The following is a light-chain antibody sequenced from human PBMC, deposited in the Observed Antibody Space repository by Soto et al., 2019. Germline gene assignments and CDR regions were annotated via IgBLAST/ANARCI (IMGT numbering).Light chain of an antibody. CDR1: QSVSSY. Sequence: EILLTQSPATLSLSPGERATLSCRASQSVSSYLAWYQQKPGQAPRLLIYDASNRATGIPARFSGSGSGTDLTLTISSLETEDFAVYYCQQRSNWPPITFGQGTRLEIK. J-gene: IGKJ5*01. CDR3: QQRSNWPPIT. CDR2: DAS. V-gene: IGKV3-11*01.